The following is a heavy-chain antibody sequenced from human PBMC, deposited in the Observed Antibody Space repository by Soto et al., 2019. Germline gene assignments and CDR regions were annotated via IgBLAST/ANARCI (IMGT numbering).Heavy chain of an antibody. Sequence: SETLSLTCAVYGESFSGYHWTWIRQPPGKGLEWIGEINHSGSTNYNPSLKSRVTISVDTSKNQFSLKVSSVTAADTAVYYCARETYGDYVGYFDPWGQGTLVTVSS. V-gene: IGHV4-34*01. D-gene: IGHD4-17*01. CDR1: GESFSGYH. J-gene: IGHJ5*02. CDR2: INHSGST. CDR3: ARETYGDYVGYFDP.